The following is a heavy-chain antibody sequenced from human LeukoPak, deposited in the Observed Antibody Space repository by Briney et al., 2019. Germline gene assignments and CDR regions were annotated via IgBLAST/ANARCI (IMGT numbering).Heavy chain of an antibody. CDR2: IYHSGST. D-gene: IGHD3-22*01. V-gene: IGHV4-30-2*01. CDR1: GGSISSGGYS. Sequence: SETLSLTCAVSGGSISSGGYSWSWIRQPPGKGLEWIGYIYHSGSTYYNPSLKSRVTISVDRSKNQFSLKLSSVTAADTAVYYCARAQTYYYDSSGYYIWFDPWGQGTLVTVSS. J-gene: IGHJ5*02. CDR3: ARAQTYYYDSSGYYIWFDP.